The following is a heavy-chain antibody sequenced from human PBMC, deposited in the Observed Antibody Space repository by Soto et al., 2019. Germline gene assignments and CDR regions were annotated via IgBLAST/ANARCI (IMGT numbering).Heavy chain of an antibody. V-gene: IGHV3-23*01. CDR2: ISGRGGST. J-gene: IGHJ5*02. D-gene: IGHD4-4*01. CDR1: GFTFSSYA. Sequence: GGSLRLSCAASGFTFSSYAMTWVRQAPGKGLEWVSAISGRGGSTYYADSVKGRFTISRDNSKNTLYLQMNSLRAEDTAVYYCVKAPESLPYKWFDPWGQGTLVTVSS. CDR3: VKAPESLPYKWFDP.